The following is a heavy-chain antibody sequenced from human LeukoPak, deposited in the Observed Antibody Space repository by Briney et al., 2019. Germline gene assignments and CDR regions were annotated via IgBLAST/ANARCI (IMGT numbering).Heavy chain of an antibody. J-gene: IGHJ4*02. D-gene: IGHD6-13*01. CDR3: ARVLAAAAHFDY. Sequence: SETLSPTCTVSGGSTSSSSSYWGWIRQPPGKGLEWIGSISYTGSTYYNPSLKSRVTISVGTPKNQFSLKLSSVTAADTAVYYCARVLAAAAHFDYWGQGTLVTASS. CDR2: ISYTGST. V-gene: IGHV4-39*01. CDR1: GGSTSSSSSY.